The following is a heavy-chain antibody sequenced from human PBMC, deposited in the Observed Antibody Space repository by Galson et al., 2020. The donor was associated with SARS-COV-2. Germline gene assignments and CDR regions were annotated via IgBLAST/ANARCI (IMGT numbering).Heavy chain of an antibody. CDR3: VRWVYRDNSDY. CDR2: ISRSSSTI. CDR1: GFTFSSYN. Sequence: GGSLRLSCAASGFTFSSYNMNWVRQAPGKGLEWLSYISRSSSTIYYADAVKGRFTISRDNAKNSLYLQMNSLRAEDTAVYYCVRWVYRDNSDYWGQGTPVTVSS. J-gene: IGHJ4*02. D-gene: IGHD1-1*01. V-gene: IGHV3-48*04.